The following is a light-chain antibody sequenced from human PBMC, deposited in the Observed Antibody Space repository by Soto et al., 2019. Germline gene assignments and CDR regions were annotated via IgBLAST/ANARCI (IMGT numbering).Light chain of an antibody. V-gene: IGLV2-14*01. Sequence: QSVLAQPASMSGSPGQSITISCIGTSSDVGGYDYVSWYQQNPGKAPKLIIYEVINRPSGVSSRFSGSKSGNTASLTISGLQAEDEADYYCSSYTSDSTHVFGSGTKLTVL. J-gene: IGLJ1*01. CDR2: EVI. CDR3: SSYTSDSTHV. CDR1: SSDVGGYDY.